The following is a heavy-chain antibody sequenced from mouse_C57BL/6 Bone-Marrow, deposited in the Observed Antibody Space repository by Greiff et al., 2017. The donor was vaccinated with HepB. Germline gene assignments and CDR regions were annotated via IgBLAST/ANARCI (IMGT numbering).Heavy chain of an antibody. CDR2: IRLKSDNYAT. CDR1: GFTFSNYW. D-gene: IGHD1-1*01. Sequence: EVKLVESGGGLVQPGGSMKLSCVASGFTFSNYWMNWVRQSPEKGLEWVAQIRLKSDNYATHYAESVKGRFTISRDDSKSSVYLQMNNLRAEDTGIYYCSGIYYYGSSYAMDYWGQGTSVTVSS. J-gene: IGHJ4*01. CDR3: SGIYYYGSSYAMDY. V-gene: IGHV6-3*01.